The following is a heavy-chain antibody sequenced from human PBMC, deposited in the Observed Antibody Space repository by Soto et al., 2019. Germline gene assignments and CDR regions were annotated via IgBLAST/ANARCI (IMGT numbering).Heavy chain of an antibody. J-gene: IGHJ2*01. CDR2: IYYSGST. D-gene: IGHD4-17*01. CDR1: GGSISSGDYY. CDR3: ARDDDYGDYIRYFDL. V-gene: IGHV4-30-4*01. Sequence: QVQLQESGPGLVKPSQTLSLTCTVSGGSISSGDYYWSWIRQPPGKGLEWIGYIYYSGSTYYNPSLKSRVTISVDTSKIQFSLKLSSVTAADTAVYYCARDDDYGDYIRYFDLWGRGTLVTVSS.